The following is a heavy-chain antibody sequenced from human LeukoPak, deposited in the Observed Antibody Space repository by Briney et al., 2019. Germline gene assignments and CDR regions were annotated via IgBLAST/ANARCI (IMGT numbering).Heavy chain of an antibody. Sequence: PGRSLRLSRAASGFTFSSYAMHWVRHAPGEGLEWVAVISYDGSNKYYADSVKGRFTISRDNSKNTLYLQMNSLRAEDTVVYYCARDRWYGAGSPFDPWGQGTLVTVPS. V-gene: IGHV3-30-3*01. J-gene: IGHJ5*02. CDR1: GFTFSSYA. CDR2: ISYDGSNK. D-gene: IGHD3-10*01. CDR3: ARDRWYGAGSPFDP.